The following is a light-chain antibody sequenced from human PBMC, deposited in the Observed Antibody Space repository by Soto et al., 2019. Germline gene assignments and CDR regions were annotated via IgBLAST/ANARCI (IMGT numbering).Light chain of an antibody. V-gene: IGLV2-14*01. J-gene: IGLJ1*01. CDR2: EVS. CDR1: SSDVGGYNY. CDR3: SSYSSSSTLV. Sequence: SALTQPASVSGSPGQSITIACTGTSSDVGGYNYVSWFQQHPSKAPKLMIYEVSNRPSGVSNRFSASKSGNTASLTISGLQAEDEATYYCSSYSSSSTLVFGTGTKLTVL.